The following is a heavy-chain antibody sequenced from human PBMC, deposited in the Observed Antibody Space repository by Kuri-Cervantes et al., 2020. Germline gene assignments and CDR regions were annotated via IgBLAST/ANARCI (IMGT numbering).Heavy chain of an antibody. Sequence: GESLKISCAASGFTFSSYWMHWVRQAPGKGLVWVSRINSDGSSTRYADSVKGRFSISRDNATNTLYLHMNSLRAEDTAVYYCARGNFYAMDVWGQGTTVTVSS. CDR3: ARGNFYAMDV. CDR2: INSDGSST. CDR1: GFTFSSYW. J-gene: IGHJ6*02. V-gene: IGHV3-74*01.